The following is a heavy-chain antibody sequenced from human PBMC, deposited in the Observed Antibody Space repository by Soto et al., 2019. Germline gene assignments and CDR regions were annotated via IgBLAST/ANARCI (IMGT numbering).Heavy chain of an antibody. V-gene: IGHV3-23*01. CDR2: ISGSGGST. CDR3: AKDRGGVVGGMGTRYNRAV. J-gene: IGHJ6*03. Sequence: GGSLRLSCAASGFTFSSYAMSWVRQAPGKGLEWVSAISGSGGSTYYADSVKGRFTISRDNSKNTLYLQMNRLRAEDTAVYYCAKDRGGVVGGMGTRYNRAVWGKGTTVTASS. CDR1: GFTFSSYA. D-gene: IGHD3-10*01.